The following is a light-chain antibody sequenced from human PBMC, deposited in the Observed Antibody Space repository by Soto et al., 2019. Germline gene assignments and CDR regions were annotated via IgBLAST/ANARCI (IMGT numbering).Light chain of an antibody. CDR2: AAS. CDR1: QSASSSY. CDR3: QQYGSSHYT. V-gene: IGKV3-20*01. J-gene: IGKJ2*01. Sequence: EIVLTQSPGTRSLSPGERATLSCRASQSASSSYLAWYQQKPGQAPRLLIYAASSRATGIPDRFSGSGSGTDFTLTISRLEPEDFAVYYCQQYGSSHYTFGQGTKLEIK.